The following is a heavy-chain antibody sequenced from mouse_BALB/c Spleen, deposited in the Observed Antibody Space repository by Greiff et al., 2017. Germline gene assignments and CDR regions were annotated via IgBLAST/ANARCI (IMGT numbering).Heavy chain of an antibody. CDR1: GDSITSGY. Sequence: EVQVVESGPSLVKPSQTLSLTCSVTGDSITSGYWNWIRKFPGNKLEYMGYISYSGSTYYNPSLKSRISITRDTSKNQYYLQLNSVTTEDTATYYCARLGDSSGYVPYWGQGTLVTVSA. CDR2: ISYSGST. J-gene: IGHJ3*01. V-gene: IGHV3-8*02. D-gene: IGHD3-2*01. CDR3: ARLGDSSGYVPY.